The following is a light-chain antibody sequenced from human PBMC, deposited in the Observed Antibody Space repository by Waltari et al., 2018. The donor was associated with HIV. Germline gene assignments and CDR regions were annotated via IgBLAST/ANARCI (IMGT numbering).Light chain of an antibody. V-gene: IGKV3-20*01. CDR2: GAS. Sequence: ENVLTQSPGALSLSPGERATLSCRASQSVSSSYMAWYQPRPGQAPRLLIYGASSRATGIPDRFLGSGSGTDFTLTINRLEPEDFAVYYCQQYSTSPLTLGQGTRLEIK. CDR1: QSVSSSY. CDR3: QQYSTSPLT. J-gene: IGKJ5*01.